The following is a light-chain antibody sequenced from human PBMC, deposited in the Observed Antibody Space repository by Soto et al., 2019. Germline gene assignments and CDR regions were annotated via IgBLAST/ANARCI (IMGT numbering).Light chain of an antibody. V-gene: IGLV2-14*01. CDR1: SSDVGGYNY. CDR3: SSYTRSSTLVV. CDR2: DVS. J-gene: IGLJ1*01. Sequence: QSVLTQPASVSGSPGQSITLSCTGTSSDVGGYNYVSWYQQHPGKAPKLMIYDVSNRPSGVSNRFSGSKSGNTASLTISGLQAEDAADYYCSSYTRSSTLVVFGTGTKVTVL.